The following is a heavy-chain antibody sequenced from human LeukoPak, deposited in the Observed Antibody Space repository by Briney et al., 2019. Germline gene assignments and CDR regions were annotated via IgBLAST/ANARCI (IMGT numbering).Heavy chain of an antibody. CDR3: GFGRWLQFVNY. CDR2: TNHSGST. J-gene: IGHJ4*02. D-gene: IGHD5-24*01. Sequence: SETLSLTCAVYGGSFSGYYWSWIRQPPGRGLEWIGETNHSGSTNYNPSLKSRVTISVDTSKNQFSLKLSSVTAADTAVYYCGFGRWLQFVNYWGQGTLVTVSS. CDR1: GGSFSGYY. V-gene: IGHV4-34*01.